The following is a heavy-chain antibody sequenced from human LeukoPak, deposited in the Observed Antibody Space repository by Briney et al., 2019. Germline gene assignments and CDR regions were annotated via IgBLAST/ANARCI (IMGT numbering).Heavy chain of an antibody. J-gene: IGHJ3*02. D-gene: IGHD6-19*01. CDR1: GGSISSSSYY. CDR3: ARVGYSSGWYEAFDI. Sequence: KSSETLSLTCTVSGGSISSSSYYWGWIRQPPGKGLEWIGYIYYSGSTNYNPSLQSRVTISVDTSKNQFSLKLSSVTAADTAVYYCARVGYSSGWYEAFDIWGQGTMVTVSS. CDR2: IYYSGST. V-gene: IGHV4-61*05.